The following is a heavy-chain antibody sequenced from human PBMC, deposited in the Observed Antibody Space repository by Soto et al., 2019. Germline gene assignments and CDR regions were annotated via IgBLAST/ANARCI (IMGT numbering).Heavy chain of an antibody. CDR1: GYTFTGYY. V-gene: IGHV1-2*04. Sequence: ASVKVSCKASGYTFTGYYMHWVRQAPGQGLEWMGWINPNSGGTNYAQKFQGWVTMTRDTSNSTAYMELSRLRSDDTAVYYCARWGRSILGYCSGGSCYDYYGMDVWGQGTTVTVSS. CDR2: INPNSGGT. D-gene: IGHD2-15*01. J-gene: IGHJ6*02. CDR3: ARWGRSILGYCSGGSCYDYYGMDV.